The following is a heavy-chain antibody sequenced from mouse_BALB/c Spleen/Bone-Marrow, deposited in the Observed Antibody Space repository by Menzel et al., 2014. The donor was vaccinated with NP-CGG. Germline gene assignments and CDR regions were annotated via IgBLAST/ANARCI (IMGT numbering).Heavy chain of an antibody. J-gene: IGHJ1*01. Sequence: EVQLVESGGGLVKPGGSLKLSCAASGFTFSTYAMSWVRRTPEKRLEWVATINSGGTYIYYADSVKGRFTISRDNAKNTLYLQMSSLRSEDTAMFYCARPRMITTSFDVWGAGTTVTVSS. V-gene: IGHV5-9-3*01. CDR2: INSGGTYI. D-gene: IGHD2-4*01. CDR3: ARPRMITTSFDV. CDR1: GFTFSTYA.